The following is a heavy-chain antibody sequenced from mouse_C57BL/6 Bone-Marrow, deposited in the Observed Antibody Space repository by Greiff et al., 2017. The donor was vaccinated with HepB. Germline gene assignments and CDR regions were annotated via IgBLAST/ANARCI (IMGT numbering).Heavy chain of an antibody. CDR2: ISYDGSN. CDR3: ARGVLRLDFDH. Sequence: DVKLQESGPGLVKPSQSLSLTCSVTGYSITSGYYWNWIRQFPGNKLEWMGYISYDGSNNYNPSLKNRISITRDTSKNQFFLKLNSVTTEDTATYYCARGVLRLDFDHWRQGTTLTVSS. V-gene: IGHV3-6*01. J-gene: IGHJ2*01. D-gene: IGHD2-4*01. CDR1: GYSITSGYY.